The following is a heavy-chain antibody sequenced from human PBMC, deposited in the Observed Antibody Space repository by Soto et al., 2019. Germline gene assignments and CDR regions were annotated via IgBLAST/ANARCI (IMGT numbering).Heavy chain of an antibody. J-gene: IGHJ4*02. CDR2: FCNSGGT. V-gene: IGHV4-59*01. D-gene: IGHD1-26*01. CDR3: ARGVGRYGSNLDY. Sequence: QVKLQGSGPGLVKPSETLSLTCTFSCGSISNYCWNWVRQPPGEGLEWIANFCNSGGTNYNPALKSRVVISVDTSRNQFSLKLSSVTAADTAVYYCARGVGRYGSNLDYWGQGTLVTVSS. CDR1: CGSISNYC.